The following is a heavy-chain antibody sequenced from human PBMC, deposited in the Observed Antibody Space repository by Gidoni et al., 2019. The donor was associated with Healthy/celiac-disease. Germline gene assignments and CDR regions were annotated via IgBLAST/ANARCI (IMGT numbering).Heavy chain of an antibody. V-gene: IGHV3-9*01. J-gene: IGHJ4*02. CDR3: AKGTGGWYYFDY. CDR2: ISWNSGSI. CDR1: GFTFDDYA. Sequence: RLSCAASGFTFDDYAMHWVRQAPGKGLEWVSGISWNSGSIGYADSVKGRFTISRDNAKNSLYLQMNSLRAEDTALYYCAKGTGGWYYFDYWGQGTLVTVSS. D-gene: IGHD6-19*01.